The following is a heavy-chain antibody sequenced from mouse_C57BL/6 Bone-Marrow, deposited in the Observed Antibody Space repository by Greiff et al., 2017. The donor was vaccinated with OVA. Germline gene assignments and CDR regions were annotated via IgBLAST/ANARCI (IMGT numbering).Heavy chain of an antibody. D-gene: IGHD4-1*01. V-gene: IGHV1-50*01. J-gene: IGHJ3*01. Sequence: QVQLQQPGAELVKPGASVKLSCKASGYTFTSYWMQWVKQRPGQGLEWIGEIDPSDSYTNYNQKFKGKATLTVDTSSSTAYMQLSSLTSVDSAVYYCARGETGTVAYWGQGTLVTVSA. CDR3: ARGETGTVAY. CDR1: GYTFTSYW. CDR2: IDPSDSYT.